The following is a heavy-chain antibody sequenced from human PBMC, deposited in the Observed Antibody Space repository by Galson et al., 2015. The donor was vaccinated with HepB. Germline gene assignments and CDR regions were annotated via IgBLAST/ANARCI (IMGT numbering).Heavy chain of an antibody. CDR1: GYTFSSYP. J-gene: IGHJ5*02. D-gene: IGHD2-15*01. CDR3: ARGALVVVVNATQNNWFDP. V-gene: IGHV1-18*01. Sequence: SVKVSCKASGYTFSSYPITWVRQAPGQGLEWVGWISPYNRDTKYARKLQGRVTMTTDTSTNTAYMELRSLRSDDTAVYYCARGALVVVVNATQNNWFDPWGQGTPVTVSS. CDR2: ISPYNRDT.